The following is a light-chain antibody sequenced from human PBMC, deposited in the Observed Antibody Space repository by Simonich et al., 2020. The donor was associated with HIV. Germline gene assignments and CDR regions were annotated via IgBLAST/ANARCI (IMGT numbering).Light chain of an antibody. V-gene: IGKV3-15*01. J-gene: IGKJ1*01. CDR3: QQYNNWPRT. CDR2: GAS. Sequence: EIVMTQSPATLSVSPGERAILSCRASQSVSSTLAWYQPKPGQAPRLLSYGASTSATGIPARCSGSGSGTEFTLTISSMQSEDFAVYYCQQYNNWPRTFGQGTKVEIK. CDR1: QSVSST.